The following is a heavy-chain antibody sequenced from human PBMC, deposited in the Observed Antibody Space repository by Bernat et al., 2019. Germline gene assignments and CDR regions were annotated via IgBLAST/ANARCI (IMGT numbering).Heavy chain of an antibody. D-gene: IGHD4-17*01. J-gene: IGHJ4*02. Sequence: QVQLQESGPGLVKPSETLSLTCDVSGYSISSGYYWGWIRQPPGKGLEWIGTIYHSGSTYYNPSLKSRVTISVDTSKNQFSLKLSSVTAADTAVYYCARDQTTVLDYWGQGTLVTVSS. CDR3: ARDQTTVLDY. CDR2: IYHSGST. CDR1: GYSISSGYY. V-gene: IGHV4-38-2*02.